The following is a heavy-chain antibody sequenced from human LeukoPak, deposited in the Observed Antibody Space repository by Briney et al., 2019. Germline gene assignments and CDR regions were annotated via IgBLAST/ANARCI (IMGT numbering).Heavy chain of an antibody. Sequence: ASVKVSCKASGYIFTGYYMHWVRQAPGQGLEWMGIINPSGGSTSYAQKFQGRVTMTRDTSTSTVYMELSSLRSEDTDVYYCARDHEYYYGSGSYYPGGCDYWGQGTLVTVSS. CDR1: GYIFTGYY. CDR2: INPSGGST. V-gene: IGHV1-46*01. CDR3: ARDHEYYYGSGSYYPGGCDY. J-gene: IGHJ4*02. D-gene: IGHD3-10*01.